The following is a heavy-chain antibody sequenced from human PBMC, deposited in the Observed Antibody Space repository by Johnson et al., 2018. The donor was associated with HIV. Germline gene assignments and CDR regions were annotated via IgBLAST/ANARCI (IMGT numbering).Heavy chain of an antibody. V-gene: IGHV3-7*01. CDR3: AIEEGDYGDSITDDAFDF. CDR2: IKRDGSEK. CDR1: GFTFSSFW. Sequence: VQLVESGGRLVQPGGSLGLSCVASGFTFSSFWMTWVRQAPGKGLEWVANIKRDGSEKYYADSVRGRFTVSRDNAKNSLYLQRNSLRADDTAVYYCAIEEGDYGDSITDDAFDFWGQGTVVTVSS. D-gene: IGHD4-17*01. J-gene: IGHJ3*01.